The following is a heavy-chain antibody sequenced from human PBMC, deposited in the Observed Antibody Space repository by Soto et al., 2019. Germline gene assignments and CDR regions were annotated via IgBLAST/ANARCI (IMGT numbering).Heavy chain of an antibody. CDR3: ARGCSVEISGCHTLSRFDP. D-gene: IGHD5-12*01. CDR2: IGTAGDT. J-gene: IGHJ5*02. Sequence: EVQLVESGGALVPPGGSLRLSCAASGFTFSTYDMHWVRQAAGKGLEWVSAIGTAGDTYYPGSVKGRFTISRENARKSLYLQMHSLRAGDSAIYYCARGCSVEISGCHTLSRFDPWGQGTLVTVSS. V-gene: IGHV3-13*01. CDR1: GFTFSTYD.